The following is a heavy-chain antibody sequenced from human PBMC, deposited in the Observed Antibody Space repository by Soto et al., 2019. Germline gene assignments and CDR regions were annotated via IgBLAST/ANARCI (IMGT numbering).Heavy chain of an antibody. CDR1: GYTFTSYD. Sequence: VQLVQSGAEVKKPGASVKVSCKASGYTFTSYDINWARQATGQGLEWMGWMNPNSGNTGYAQKFQGRVTMTGNTSISTAYMELSSLRSEATAVYYCARVRSVGAKFAYWGKGTLVTVSS. CDR3: ARVRSVGAKFAY. D-gene: IGHD1-26*01. CDR2: MNPNSGNT. J-gene: IGHJ4*02. V-gene: IGHV1-8*01.